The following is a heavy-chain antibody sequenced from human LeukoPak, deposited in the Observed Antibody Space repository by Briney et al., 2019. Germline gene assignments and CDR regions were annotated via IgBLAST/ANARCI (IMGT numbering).Heavy chain of an antibody. CDR1: GFTFSSYA. Sequence: GGSLRLSCAASGFTFSSYAMHWVRQAPGKGLEYVSAISSNGGSTYYANSVKGRFSISRDNYKNTLYLQMGSLRAEDMAVYYCAKVFGESYDYWGQGTLVTVSS. D-gene: IGHD3-10*01. CDR2: ISSNGGST. J-gene: IGHJ4*02. CDR3: AKVFGESYDY. V-gene: IGHV3-64*01.